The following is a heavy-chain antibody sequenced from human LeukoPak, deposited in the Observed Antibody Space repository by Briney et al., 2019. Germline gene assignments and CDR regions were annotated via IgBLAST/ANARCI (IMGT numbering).Heavy chain of an antibody. CDR1: GGSFSGYY. J-gene: IGHJ5*02. CDR3: ARGDGGLLWFGELFDP. V-gene: IGHV4-34*01. Sequence: RPSETLSLTCAVYGGSFSGYYWSWIRQPPGKGLEWIGEINHSGGTNYNPSLKSRVTISVDTSKNQFSLKLSSVTAADTAVYYCARGDGGLLWFGELFDPWGQGTLVTVSS. D-gene: IGHD3-10*01. CDR2: INHSGGT.